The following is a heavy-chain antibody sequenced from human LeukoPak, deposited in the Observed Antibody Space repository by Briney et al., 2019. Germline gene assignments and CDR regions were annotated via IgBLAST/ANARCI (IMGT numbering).Heavy chain of an antibody. CDR3: ASEHQPGAADY. Sequence: ASVKVSCKASGYTFTKNGISWVRQAPGQGLEWMGWISPYNGNTNYAQKFQGRVTMTTDTSTSTAHMELRSLRSDDTAVYYCASEHQPGAADYWGQGTLVTVSS. V-gene: IGHV1-18*01. D-gene: IGHD1-14*01. CDR1: GYTFTKNG. CDR2: ISPYNGNT. J-gene: IGHJ4*02.